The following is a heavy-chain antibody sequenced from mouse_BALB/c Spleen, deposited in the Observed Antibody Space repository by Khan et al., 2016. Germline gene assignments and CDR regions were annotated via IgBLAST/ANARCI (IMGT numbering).Heavy chain of an antibody. Sequence: EVQLQESGPSLVKPSQTLSLTCSVTGDSITSGYWNWMRKFPGNKLEYMGYINYIGSTYYYPSHKSRISTTRDTSTNQYYLQLNSVTSEDAATYYCVSYLLNYFDYWGQGTTLTVSS. CDR2: INYIGST. V-gene: IGHV3-8*02. CDR3: VSYLLNYFDY. CDR1: GDSITSGY. D-gene: IGHD2-1*01. J-gene: IGHJ2*01.